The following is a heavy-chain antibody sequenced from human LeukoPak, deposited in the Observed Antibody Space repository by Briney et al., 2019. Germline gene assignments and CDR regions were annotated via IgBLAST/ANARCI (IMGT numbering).Heavy chain of an antibody. CDR1: GFTFSSYG. Sequence: GGSLRLSCAAPGFTFSSYGMHWVRQAPGKGLEWVAVIWYDGSNKYYADSVRGRFTISRDNSKNTLYLQMNSLRAEDTAVYYCAREIHSSSSDYFDYWGQGTLVTVSS. V-gene: IGHV3-33*01. J-gene: IGHJ4*02. CDR2: IWYDGSNK. D-gene: IGHD6-6*01. CDR3: AREIHSSSSDYFDY.